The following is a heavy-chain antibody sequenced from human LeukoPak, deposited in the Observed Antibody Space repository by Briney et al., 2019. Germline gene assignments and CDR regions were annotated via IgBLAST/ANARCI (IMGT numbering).Heavy chain of an antibody. Sequence: ASVKVSCKASGYTFTSYGISWVRQAPGQGLEWMGWISAYNGNTNYAQKLQGRVTITADESTSTAYMELSSLRSEDTAVYYCARERGGYYDSSGYDAFDIWGQGTMVTVSS. D-gene: IGHD3-22*01. CDR2: ISAYNGNT. CDR3: ARERGGYYDSSGYDAFDI. V-gene: IGHV1-18*01. CDR1: GYTFTSYG. J-gene: IGHJ3*02.